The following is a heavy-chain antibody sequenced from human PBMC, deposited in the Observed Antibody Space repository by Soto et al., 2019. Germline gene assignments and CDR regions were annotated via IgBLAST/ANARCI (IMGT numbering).Heavy chain of an antibody. CDR2: IYYSGST. D-gene: IGHD3-16*01. V-gene: IGHV4-61*08. CDR1: EFPGSARGCH. J-gene: IGHJ5*01. Sequence: SVTPSLRSTFAEFPGSARGCHLSWIQHTPGKGLEWIGHIYYSGSTNYSPSLKSRVTISLDTPNNQFSLKVTSVTAADTAVYYCAMIPVDTYMIYWFDPWGQGTLVTVSS. CDR3: AMIPVDTYMIYWFDP.